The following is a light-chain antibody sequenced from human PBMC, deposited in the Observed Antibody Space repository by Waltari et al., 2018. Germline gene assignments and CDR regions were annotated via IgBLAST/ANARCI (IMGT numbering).Light chain of an antibody. V-gene: IGLV2-23*01. Sequence: QSALTQPASVSGSPGQSTTIPCTGASADLASYNLFPWYQHPPAKAPKLMIYEAVKRPSGVSNRFSGAKSGTTASLIISGLQADDEADYYCCSYTGSSTSYGCGSGTKVTVL. CDR3: CSYTGSSTSYG. CDR2: EAV. CDR1: SADLASYNL. J-gene: IGLJ1*01.